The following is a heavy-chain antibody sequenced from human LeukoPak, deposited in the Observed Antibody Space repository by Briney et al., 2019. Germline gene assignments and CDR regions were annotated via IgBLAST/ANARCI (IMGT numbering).Heavy chain of an antibody. V-gene: IGHV1-18*04. CDR2: ISAYNGNT. J-gene: IGHJ4*02. CDR1: GYTFTGYY. D-gene: IGHD3-22*01. CDR3: ARGVPSSGYYYLDY. Sequence: ASVKVSCKASGYTFTGYYMHWVRQAPGQGLEWMGWISAYNGNTNYAQKLQGRVTMTTDTSTSTAYMELRSLRSDDTAVYYCARGVPSSGYYYLDYWGQGTLVTVSS.